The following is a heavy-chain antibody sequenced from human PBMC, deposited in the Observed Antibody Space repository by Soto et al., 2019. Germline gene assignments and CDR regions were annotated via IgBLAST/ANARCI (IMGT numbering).Heavy chain of an antibody. J-gene: IGHJ5*02. CDR1: GYSFTSYW. CDR2: IDPSDSYT. D-gene: IGHD6-6*01. CDR3: ARRQLATLDWFDP. V-gene: IGHV5-10-1*01. Sequence: RGESLKISCKGSGYSFTSYWISWVRQMPGKGLEWMGRIDPSDSYTNYSPSFQGHVTISADKSISTAYLQWSSLKASDTAMYYCARRQLATLDWFDPWGQGTLVTVS.